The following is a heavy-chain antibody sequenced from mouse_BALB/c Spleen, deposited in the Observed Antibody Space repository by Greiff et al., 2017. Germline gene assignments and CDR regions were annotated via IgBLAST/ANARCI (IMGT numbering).Heavy chain of an antibody. CDR2: IWGDGST. D-gene: IGHD2-1*01. V-gene: IGHV2-6-7*01. CDR1: GFSLTGYG. J-gene: IGHJ4*01. CDR3: ARVPYGNYPYYSMDY. Sequence: VMLVESGPGLVAPSQSLSITCTVSGFSLTGYGVNWVRQPPGKGLEWLGMIWGDGSTDYNSALKSRLSISKDNSKSQVFLKMNSLQTDDTARYYCARVPYGNYPYYSMDYWGQGTSVTVSS.